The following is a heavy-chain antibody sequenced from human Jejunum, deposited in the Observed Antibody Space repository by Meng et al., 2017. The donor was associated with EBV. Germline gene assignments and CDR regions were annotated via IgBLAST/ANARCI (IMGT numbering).Heavy chain of an antibody. Sequence: EVQLVESGGGLVKPGGSLSLSCAASGFTFSSYSMNWVRQAPGKGLEWVSSISNTSDYIFYADSVKGRFTMSRDNAKNSLYLQMNSLRAEDTAVYYCSRRFYNNTGYPLDFWGQGTLVTVSS. CDR1: GFTFSSYS. CDR2: ISNTSDYI. D-gene: IGHD3-22*01. J-gene: IGHJ4*02. CDR3: SRRFYNNTGYPLDF. V-gene: IGHV3-21*01.